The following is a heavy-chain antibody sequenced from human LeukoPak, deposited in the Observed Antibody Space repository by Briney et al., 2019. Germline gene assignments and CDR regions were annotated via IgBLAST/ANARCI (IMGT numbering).Heavy chain of an antibody. J-gene: IGHJ1*01. CDR3: AGGYDSRY. D-gene: IGHD3-22*01. Sequence: GGSLRLSCAASGFTFSSYWMCWVRQDPGKGLAWVSCIKTDGSITAYAGSVKGRFTISRDNAKNTLYLQMNSLRDEDTAVYYCAGGYDSRYWGQGTLVTVSS. CDR1: GFTFSSYW. V-gene: IGHV3-74*01. CDR2: IKTDGSIT.